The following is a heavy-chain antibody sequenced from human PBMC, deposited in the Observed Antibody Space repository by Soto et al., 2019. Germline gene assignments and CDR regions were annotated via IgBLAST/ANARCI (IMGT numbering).Heavy chain of an antibody. CDR1: GFTFSGYE. J-gene: IGHJ4*02. Sequence: GGSLRLSCAASGFTFSGYEMNWVRQAPGKGLEWISYISSSGSSKHYADSVKGRFTISRDNAKDSLHLQMNSLRAEDTAVYYCARVPPSHLYSTSAPLDYWGQGTLVTVSS. CDR3: ARVPPSHLYSTSAPLDY. V-gene: IGHV3-48*03. CDR2: ISSSGSSK. D-gene: IGHD6-6*01.